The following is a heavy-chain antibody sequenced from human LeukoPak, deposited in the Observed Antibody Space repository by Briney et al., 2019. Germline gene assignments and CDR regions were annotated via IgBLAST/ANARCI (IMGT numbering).Heavy chain of an antibody. J-gene: IGHJ6*02. CDR2: MYSGGST. D-gene: IGHD4-11*01. Sequence: GGSLRLSCAASGFTVSSYYMTWVRQVPGKGLEWVSVMYSGGSTYYADSVKGRVAISRDNSQNTVFLQMNSVRVEDTAVYHCARSYSNHLFGMDVWGQGTAVTVSS. V-gene: IGHV3-66*01. CDR1: GFTVSSYY. CDR3: ARSYSNHLFGMDV.